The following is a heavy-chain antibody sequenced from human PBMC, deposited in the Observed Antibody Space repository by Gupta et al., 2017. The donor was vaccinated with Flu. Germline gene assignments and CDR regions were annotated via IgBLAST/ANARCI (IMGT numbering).Heavy chain of an antibody. D-gene: IGHD2-2*01. J-gene: IGHJ4*02. V-gene: IGHV3-30*18. CDR3: AKGAIVVVPAAFDY. CDR1: GFTFSRYG. Sequence: QVQLVESGGGVVQPGRSRRLSCAASGFTFSRYGMHWVRQAPGKGLEWVAVISYDGSNKYYADSVKGRFTISRDNSKNTLYLQMNSLRAEDTAVYYCAKGAIVVVPAAFDYWGQGTLVTVAS. CDR2: ISYDGSNK.